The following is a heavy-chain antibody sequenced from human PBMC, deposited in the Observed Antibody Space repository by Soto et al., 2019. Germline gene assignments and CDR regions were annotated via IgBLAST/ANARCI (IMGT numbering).Heavy chain of an antibody. Sequence: PGGSLRLSCTASGFTFGDYAMSWVRQAPGKGLEWVGFIRSKTYGTTEYAASVKGRFTISRDDSESIAYLQMNSQKNEDTAVYFCTRVLGSSSYGPDYWGQGTLVTVSS. V-gene: IGHV3-49*04. CDR2: IRSKTYGTT. J-gene: IGHJ4*02. D-gene: IGHD2-2*01. CDR1: GFTFGDYA. CDR3: TRVLGSSSYGPDY.